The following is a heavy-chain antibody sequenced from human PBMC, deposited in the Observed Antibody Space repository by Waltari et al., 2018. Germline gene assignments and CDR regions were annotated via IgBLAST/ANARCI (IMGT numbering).Heavy chain of an antibody. CDR1: GGSISSSSYY. V-gene: IGHV4-39*01. CDR2: IYYSGST. J-gene: IGHJ4*02. CDR3: ARPYCRGGSCYPGYFDY. Sequence: QLQLQESGPGLVKPSETLSLTCTVSGGSISSSSYYWGWIRQPPGKGLEWIGSIYYSGSTYYNPSLKSRVTISVDTSKNQFSLKLSSVTAADTAVYYCARPYCRGGSCYPGYFDYWGQGTLVIVSS. D-gene: IGHD2-15*01.